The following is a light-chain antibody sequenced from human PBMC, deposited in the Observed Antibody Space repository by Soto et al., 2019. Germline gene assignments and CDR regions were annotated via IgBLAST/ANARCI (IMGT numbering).Light chain of an antibody. J-gene: IGKJ1*01. V-gene: IGKV3-20*01. CDR1: QAVTNGY. CDR3: QRYGNSPA. CDR2: GVS. Sequence: EIMLTQSPGTLSLSPGERATLSCRASQAVTNGYFAWYQQKSGQAPRLLIYGVSNRATGIPDRFSGSGSGTDFTLTITRLEPEDFAVYYCQRYGNSPAFGQGTKVEVK.